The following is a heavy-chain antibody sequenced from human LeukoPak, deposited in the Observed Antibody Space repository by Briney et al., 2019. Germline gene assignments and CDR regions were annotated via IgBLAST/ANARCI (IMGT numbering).Heavy chain of an antibody. J-gene: IGHJ4*02. CDR1: GYTFTGYY. CDR2: INPNSGGT. V-gene: IGHV1-2*02. Sequence: ASVKVSCKASGYTFTGYYMHWVRQAPGQGLEWMGWINPNSGGTNYAQKFQGRVTMTRDTSISTAYMELSRLRSDDTAEYYCARGPLIVATIFAGLVFDYWGQGTLVTVSS. D-gene: IGHD5-12*01. CDR3: ARGPLIVATIFAGLVFDY.